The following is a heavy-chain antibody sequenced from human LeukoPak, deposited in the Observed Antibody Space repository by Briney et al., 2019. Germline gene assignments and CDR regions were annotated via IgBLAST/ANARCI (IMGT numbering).Heavy chain of an antibody. J-gene: IGHJ5*02. V-gene: IGHV3-30*04. CDR3: ARDMTGSHNWFDP. CDR1: GFTFSSYD. CDR2: ISYDGSNK. Sequence: GGSLRLSCAASGFTFSSYDMHWVRQAPGKGLEWVAVISYDGSNKYYADSVKGRFTISRDNSKNTLYLQMNSLRAEDTAVYYCARDMTGSHNWFDPWGQGTLVTVSS. D-gene: IGHD3-9*01.